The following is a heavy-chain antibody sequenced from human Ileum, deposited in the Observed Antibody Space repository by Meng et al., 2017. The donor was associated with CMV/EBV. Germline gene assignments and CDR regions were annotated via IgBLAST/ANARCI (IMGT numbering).Heavy chain of an antibody. CDR1: GFTFSSYS. Sequence: GESLKISCAASGFTFSSYSMNWVRQAPGKGLEWVSYISSSSSTIYYADSVKGRFTISRDNAKNSLYLQMNSLRAEDTAVYYCAKDLRWGARFYYYGMDVWGQGTMVTVSS. V-gene: IGHV3-48*04. D-gene: IGHD1-26*01. CDR2: ISSSSSTI. J-gene: IGHJ6*02. CDR3: AKDLRWGARFYYYGMDV.